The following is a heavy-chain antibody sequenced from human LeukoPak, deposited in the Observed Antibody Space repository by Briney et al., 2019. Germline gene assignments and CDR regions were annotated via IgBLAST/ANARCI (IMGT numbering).Heavy chain of an antibody. J-gene: IGHJ6*02. Sequence: GGSLRLSCAASGFTFSSYEMNWVRQAPGKGLEWVSYISSSGSTIYYADSVKGRFTISRDNAKNSLYLKMNSLRAEDTAVYYCARDTVTTSRWIYYGMDVWGQGTTVTVSS. CDR3: ARDTVTTSRWIYYGMDV. CDR1: GFTFSSYE. V-gene: IGHV3-48*03. D-gene: IGHD4-17*01. CDR2: ISSSGSTI.